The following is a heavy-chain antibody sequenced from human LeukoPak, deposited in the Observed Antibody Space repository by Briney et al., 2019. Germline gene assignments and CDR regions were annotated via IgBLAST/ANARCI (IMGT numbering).Heavy chain of an antibody. V-gene: IGHV3-23*01. CDR1: GFTLSSYA. D-gene: IGHD4-17*01. CDR3: AKPTVSALFFRTGYYYMDV. Sequence: GGSLSLSCAASGFTLSSYAMSWVRQAPGKGLEWVSAISGSGGSTYYADSVKGRFTISRDNSKNTLYLQMNSLRAEDTAVYYCAKPTVSALFFRTGYYYMDVWGKGTTATVSS. J-gene: IGHJ6*03. CDR2: ISGSGGST.